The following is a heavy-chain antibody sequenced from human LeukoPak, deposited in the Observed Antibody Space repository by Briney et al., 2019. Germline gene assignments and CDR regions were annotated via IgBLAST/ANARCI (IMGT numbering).Heavy chain of an antibody. D-gene: IGHD6-13*01. Sequence: GGSLRLSCAASGFNFNYYYMSWIRQAPGKGLEWVSAVDGSSYNTYYADSVRGRFTISRDNSENTLYLQMNSLRDDDTAVYYCAKDSAAAGGHDFDFWGQGTLVTVSS. V-gene: IGHV3-23*01. J-gene: IGHJ4*02. CDR2: VDGSSYNT. CDR3: AKDSAAAGGHDFDF. CDR1: GFNFNYYY.